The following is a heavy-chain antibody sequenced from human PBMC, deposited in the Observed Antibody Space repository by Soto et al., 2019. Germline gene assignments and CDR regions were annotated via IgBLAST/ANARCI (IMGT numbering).Heavy chain of an antibody. J-gene: IGHJ5*02. Sequence: ASVKVSCKASGFTFSNYGINWVRQAPGQGLEWMGWISTYNANTNFAQKFQGRVTMTTDTSTSTAYMELRSLRSDDTAVYYCARASGSSYWFDPWAQGTLVTVSS. D-gene: IGHD1-26*01. CDR2: ISTYNANT. CDR3: ARASGSSYWFDP. V-gene: IGHV1-18*01. CDR1: GFTFSNYG.